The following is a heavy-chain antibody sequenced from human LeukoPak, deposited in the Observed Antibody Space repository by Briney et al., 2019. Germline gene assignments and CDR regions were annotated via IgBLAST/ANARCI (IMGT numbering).Heavy chain of an antibody. CDR1: GFTFSSYA. V-gene: IGHV3-23*01. J-gene: IGHJ4*02. CDR3: AKDLMYYYDSSGSPHDY. Sequence: LPGGSLRLSCAASGFTFSSYAMSWVRQAPVKGLEWVSAISGSGGSTYYADSVKGRFTISRDNSKDTLYLQMNSLRAEDTAVYYCAKDLMYYYDSSGSPHDYWGQGTLVTVSS. D-gene: IGHD3-22*01. CDR2: ISGSGGST.